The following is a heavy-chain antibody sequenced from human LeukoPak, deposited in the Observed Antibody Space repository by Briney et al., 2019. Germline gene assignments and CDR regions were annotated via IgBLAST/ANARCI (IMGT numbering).Heavy chain of an antibody. J-gene: IGHJ2*01. CDR1: RFIFSNYV. V-gene: IGHV3-30*04. CDR2: IAHDGSQT. CDR3: AKDGGSNSYWYFDL. Sequence: GGSLRLSCAASRFIFSNYVMYWVRQAPGKGLEWVAVIAHDGSQTYYSDSVKGRFTISRDNSKNTLYLQMSSLRAEDTAVYFCAKDGGSNSYWYFDLWGRGTLVTVSS. D-gene: IGHD1-26*01.